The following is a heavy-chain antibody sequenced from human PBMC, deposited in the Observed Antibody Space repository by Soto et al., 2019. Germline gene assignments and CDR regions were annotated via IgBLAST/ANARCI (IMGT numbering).Heavy chain of an antibody. CDR1: GFTFSDYG. V-gene: IGHV3-48*04. CDR3: TRAAWFPYLSFY. J-gene: IGHJ4*02. D-gene: IGHD3-10*01. CDR2: ISSSGSTA. Sequence: QPGGSLRLSCAASGFTFSDYGMHWVRQAPGKGLEWISYISSSGSTAYYASSVEGRFTISRDNANNSVYLQMDSLRAEDTALYYCTRAAWFPYLSFYWGQGALVTVSS.